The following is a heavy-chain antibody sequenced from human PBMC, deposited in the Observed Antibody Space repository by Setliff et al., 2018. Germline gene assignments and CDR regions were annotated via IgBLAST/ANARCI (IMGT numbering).Heavy chain of an antibody. CDR2: INHNSGGT. V-gene: IGHV1-2*02. Sequence: GASVKVSCKASGYTFTSYGISWVRQAPGQGFEWMGWINHNSGGTNYAQKFQGRVTMTRDTSISTAYMELSRLRSDDTAVYYCARADDYYYYMDVWGKGTTVTVSS. J-gene: IGHJ6*03. CDR3: ARADDYYYYMDV. CDR1: GYTFTSYG.